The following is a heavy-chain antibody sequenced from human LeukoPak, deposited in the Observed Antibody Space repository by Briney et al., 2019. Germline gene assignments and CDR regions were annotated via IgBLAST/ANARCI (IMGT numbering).Heavy chain of an antibody. Sequence: SETLSLTCIVSGSSVSTFYWIWLPQSPGTGLVWLGFIHHTGSTAYTPSLKSRVTISLETSKNQLSLMLTSVSAADTAMYYCARGSTDVYWYHDVCGRGTLITVSS. J-gene: IGHJ2*01. V-gene: IGHV4-59*02. D-gene: IGHD1-26*01. CDR2: IHHTGST. CDR3: ARGSTDVYWYHDV. CDR1: GSSVSTFY.